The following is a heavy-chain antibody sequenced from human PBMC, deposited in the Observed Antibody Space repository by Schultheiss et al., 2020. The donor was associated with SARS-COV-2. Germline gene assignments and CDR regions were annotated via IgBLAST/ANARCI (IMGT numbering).Heavy chain of an antibody. Sequence: SEILSLTCAVYGGSFSGYYWSWIRQPPGKGLEWIGEINHSGSTYYNPSLKSRVTISVDTSKNQFSLKLSSVTAADTAVYYCARQGSSGWLGYYYYYYMDVWGKGTTVTVSS. V-gene: IGHV4-34*01. J-gene: IGHJ6*03. CDR1: GGSFSGYY. D-gene: IGHD6-19*01. CDR3: ARQGSSGWLGYYYYYYMDV. CDR2: INHSGST.